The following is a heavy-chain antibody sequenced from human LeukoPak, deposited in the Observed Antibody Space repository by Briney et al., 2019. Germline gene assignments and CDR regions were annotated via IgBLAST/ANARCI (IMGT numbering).Heavy chain of an antibody. CDR2: IYYTEST. CDR1: GGSMSTYY. V-gene: IGHV4-59*07. J-gene: IGHJ4*02. Sequence: SDTLSLTCTLSGGSMSTYYWTWIRQPPRKGLDWMGCIYYTESTNYNPSLKSRVTISADTSKNQFALKPSSVAAADTAVYYCAGMRITTPTVRTLDYWGQGTLVTVSS. D-gene: IGHD1-14*01. CDR3: AGMRITTPTVRTLDY.